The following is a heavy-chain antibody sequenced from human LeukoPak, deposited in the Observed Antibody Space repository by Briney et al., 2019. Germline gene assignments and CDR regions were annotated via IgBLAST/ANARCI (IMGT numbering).Heavy chain of an antibody. Sequence: SETLSLTCTVSGGSISSYYWSWIRQPPGKGLEWIGYIYYSGSTNYNPSLKSRVTISVDTSKNQFSLKLSSVTAADTAVYYCARDHPGYYYGSGRPTYYYGMDVWGQGTTVTVSS. CDR3: ARDHPGYYYGSGRPTYYYGMDV. V-gene: IGHV4-59*01. J-gene: IGHJ6*02. D-gene: IGHD3-10*01. CDR1: GGSISSYY. CDR2: IYYSGST.